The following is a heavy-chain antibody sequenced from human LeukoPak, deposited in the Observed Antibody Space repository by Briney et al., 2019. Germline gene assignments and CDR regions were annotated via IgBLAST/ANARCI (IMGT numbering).Heavy chain of an antibody. CDR1: GGSISSYY. Sequence: SETLSLTCTVSGGSISSYYWSWIRQPPGKGLEWIGYIYYSGSTNYNPSLKSRVTISVDTSKNQFSLKLSSVTAADTAVYYCARSHYYDSSGYPHDAFDIWGQGTMVTVSS. D-gene: IGHD3-22*01. CDR3: ARSHYYDSSGYPHDAFDI. V-gene: IGHV4-59*01. J-gene: IGHJ3*02. CDR2: IYYSGST.